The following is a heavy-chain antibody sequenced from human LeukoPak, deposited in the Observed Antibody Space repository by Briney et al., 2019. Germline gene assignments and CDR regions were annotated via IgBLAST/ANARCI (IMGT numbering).Heavy chain of an antibody. D-gene: IGHD3-22*01. J-gene: IGHJ4*02. CDR1: GFTFSSYS. V-gene: IGHV3-48*01. CDR2: ISSSSSTI. CDR3: ARGKYDSSGYRALPDY. Sequence: GGSLRLSCAASGFTFSSYSMNWVRQAPGKGLEWVSYISSSSSTIYYADSVKGRFTISRDNAKNSLYLQMNSPRAEDTAVYYCARGKYDSSGYRALPDYWGQGTLVTVSS.